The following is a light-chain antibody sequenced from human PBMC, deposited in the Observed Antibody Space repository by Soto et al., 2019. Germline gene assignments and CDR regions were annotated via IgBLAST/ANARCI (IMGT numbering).Light chain of an antibody. Sequence: QSVLTQPRSVSGSPGQSLTISCTGTSSDVGGYNYVSWYQQHPGKVPKLMIYDVTKRPSGVPDRFSGSKSGNTASLTISGLQAEDEADYYCCSNAGSYTYVYGTGTKLTVL. CDR1: SSDVGGYNY. CDR2: DVT. CDR3: CSNAGSYTYV. J-gene: IGLJ1*01. V-gene: IGLV2-11*01.